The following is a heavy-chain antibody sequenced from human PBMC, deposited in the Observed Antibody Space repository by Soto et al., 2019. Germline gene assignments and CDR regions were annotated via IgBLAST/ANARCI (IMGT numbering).Heavy chain of an antibody. V-gene: IGHV3-48*01. CDR3: AIDYNVFWSGHFDY. D-gene: IGHD3-3*01. CDR2: ISSSSLTI. Sequence: EVHLVESGGRLVQPGGSLRLSCAASGFTFSDYSMNWVRQAPGRGLEWVSYISSSSLTIHYADSVEGRFAISRDNAKNSQYLQMNSLRAEDTAVYYCAIDYNVFWSGHFDYWGQGALVTGSS. CDR1: GFTFSDYS. J-gene: IGHJ4*02.